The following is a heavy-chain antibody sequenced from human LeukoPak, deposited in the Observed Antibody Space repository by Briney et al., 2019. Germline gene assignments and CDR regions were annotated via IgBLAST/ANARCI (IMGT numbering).Heavy chain of an antibody. J-gene: IGHJ6*02. CDR1: GFTFSSYW. Sequence: PGGSLRLSCAASGFTFSSYWMNWVRQAPGKGLEWVANIKQDGSEKYYVDSVKGRFTISRDNSKNTLYLQMNSLRAEDTAVYYCAKDIVVYGMDVWGQGTTVTVSS. D-gene: IGHD1-26*01. V-gene: IGHV3-7*01. CDR2: IKQDGSEK. CDR3: AKDIVVYGMDV.